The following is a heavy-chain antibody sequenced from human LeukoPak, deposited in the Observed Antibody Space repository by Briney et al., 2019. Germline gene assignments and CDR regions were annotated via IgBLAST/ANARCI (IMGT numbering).Heavy chain of an antibody. Sequence: PGGSLRLSCAASGFTVSSNYMSWVRQAPGKGLEWVSVIYSGGSTYYADSVRGRFTISRDNSKNTLYLQMNSLRAEDTAVYYCARGTHYYDSSGYYPIYFQHWGQGTLVTVSS. CDR2: IYSGGST. CDR1: GFTVSSNY. CDR3: ARGTHYYDSSGYYPIYFQH. J-gene: IGHJ1*01. D-gene: IGHD3-22*01. V-gene: IGHV3-66*01.